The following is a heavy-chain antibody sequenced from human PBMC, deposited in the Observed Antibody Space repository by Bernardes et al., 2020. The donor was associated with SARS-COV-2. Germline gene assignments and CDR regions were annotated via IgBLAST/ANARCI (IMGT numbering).Heavy chain of an antibody. Sequence: GESLKISCKGSGYSFTTYWIDWVRQMPGKGLEWMGSIFPADSDTRYSPSFQGQVTISADKSISTAYLQWSSLKASDTAMYYCARNWNYFDYWGQGSLVTVSS. CDR1: GYSFTTYW. CDR3: ARNWNYFDY. CDR2: IFPADSDT. V-gene: IGHV5-51*01. D-gene: IGHD1-1*01. J-gene: IGHJ4*02.